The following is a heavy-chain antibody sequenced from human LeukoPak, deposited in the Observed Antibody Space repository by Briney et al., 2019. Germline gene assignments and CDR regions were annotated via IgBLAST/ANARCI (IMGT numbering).Heavy chain of an antibody. D-gene: IGHD6-19*01. CDR2: VYHSGST. CDR3: ASRDYSSGWYGY. J-gene: IGHJ4*02. V-gene: IGHV4-4*02. CDR1: GGSIGSSKW. Sequence: SETLSLTCVVSGGSIGSSKWWSWVRQPPGKGLEWIGEVYHSGSTNYNPSLKSRVTISVDKSKNQFSLKLSSVTAADTAIYYCASRDYSSGWYGYWGQGTLVTVSS.